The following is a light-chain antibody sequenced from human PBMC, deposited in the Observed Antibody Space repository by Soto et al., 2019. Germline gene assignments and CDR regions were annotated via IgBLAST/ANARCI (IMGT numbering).Light chain of an antibody. CDR3: GTWDDSLSSGV. V-gene: IGLV1-51*01. J-gene: IGLJ2*01. Sequence: QSALTQPPSVSAAPGQKVTISCYGTSSNIGNNYVSWYQQLPGTAPKLLISDNNKRPSGIPDRFSGSKSGTSATLGITGLQTGDEADYYCGTWDDSLSSGVFGGGTKLTVL. CDR1: SSNIGNNY. CDR2: DNN.